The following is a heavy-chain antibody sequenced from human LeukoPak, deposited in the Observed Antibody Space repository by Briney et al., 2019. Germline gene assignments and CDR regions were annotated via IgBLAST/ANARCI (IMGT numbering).Heavy chain of an antibody. J-gene: IGHJ3*02. V-gene: IGHV3-48*03. CDR3: ARRPDYGDYVWAFDI. CDR2: ISSSGSTI. Sequence: GGSLRLSCAASGFTFSSYEMNWVRQAPGKGLEWVSYISSSGSTIYYADSVKGRFTISRDNAKNSLYLQMNSLRAEDTAVYYCARRPDYGDYVWAFDIWGQGTVVTVSS. D-gene: IGHD4-17*01. CDR1: GFTFSSYE.